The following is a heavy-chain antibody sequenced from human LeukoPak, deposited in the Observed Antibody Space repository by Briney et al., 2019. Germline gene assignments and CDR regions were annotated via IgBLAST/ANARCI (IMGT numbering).Heavy chain of an antibody. CDR3: AKVMVRGVVMDYFDY. V-gene: IGHV3-23*01. CDR1: GFSFISYA. J-gene: IGHJ4*02. Sequence: GSLRLSCAASGFSFISYAMSWVRQAPGKGLEWVSAISGSGGNTYYADSVKGRFTISRDNSENTLYLQMNSLRAEDTAVYYCAKVMVRGVVMDYFDYWGQGTLVTVSS. CDR2: ISGSGGNT. D-gene: IGHD3-10*01.